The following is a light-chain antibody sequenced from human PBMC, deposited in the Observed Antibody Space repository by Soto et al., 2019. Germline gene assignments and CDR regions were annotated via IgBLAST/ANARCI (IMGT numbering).Light chain of an antibody. CDR2: GAS. CDR1: QAISSN. V-gene: IGKV3-15*01. Sequence: EIVMTPSPATLSVSRGERATLSCRANQAISSNVAWYQQKPGQAPRLLIYGASTRATGIPDRFSGSGSGTEFTLTISRLEPEDFAVYYCQQYGSSPGTFGQGTKVDIK. J-gene: IGKJ1*01. CDR3: QQYGSSPGT.